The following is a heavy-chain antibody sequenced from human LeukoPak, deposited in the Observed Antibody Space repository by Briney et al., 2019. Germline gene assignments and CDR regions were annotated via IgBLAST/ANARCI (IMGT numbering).Heavy chain of an antibody. Sequence: PSETLSLTCTVSGGSISSSSYYWGWIRQPPGKGLEWIGSIYYSGSTYYNPSLKSRVTISVDTSKNQFSLKLSSVTAADTAVYYCARGPCSGGSCYEEFSTGFDYWGQGTLVTVSS. CDR1: GGSISSSSYY. D-gene: IGHD2-15*01. CDR3: ARGPCSGGSCYEEFSTGFDY. CDR2: IYYSGST. J-gene: IGHJ4*02. V-gene: IGHV4-39*01.